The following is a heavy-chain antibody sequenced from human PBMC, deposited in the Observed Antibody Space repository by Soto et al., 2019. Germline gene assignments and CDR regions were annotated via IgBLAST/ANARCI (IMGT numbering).Heavy chain of an antibody. CDR3: ARDLQGSYYPLGDF. CDR2: ISSDASFI. CDR1: GFSFSDYY. V-gene: IGHV3-11*01. J-gene: IGHJ4*02. Sequence: GESLKISCAASGFSFSDYYMSWIRQAPGKGLEWLSSISSDASFINYADSVKGRFTISRDNAKKSLYLQMSSLRVEDMAVYYCARDLQGSYYPLGDFWGLGTLVTVSS. D-gene: IGHD1-26*01.